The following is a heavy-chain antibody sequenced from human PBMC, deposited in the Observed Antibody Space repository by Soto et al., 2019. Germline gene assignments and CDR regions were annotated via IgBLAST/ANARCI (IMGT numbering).Heavy chain of an antibody. Sequence: PGESLKISCKGSGYSFTSYWIGWVRQMPGKGLEWMGIIYPGDSDTRYSPSFQGQVTISADKSISTAYLQWGSLKASDTAMYYCARHITIFGVVIMNWGQGTLVTVS. CDR1: GYSFTSYW. CDR3: ARHITIFGVVIMN. CDR2: IYPGDSDT. V-gene: IGHV5-51*01. D-gene: IGHD3-3*01. J-gene: IGHJ4*02.